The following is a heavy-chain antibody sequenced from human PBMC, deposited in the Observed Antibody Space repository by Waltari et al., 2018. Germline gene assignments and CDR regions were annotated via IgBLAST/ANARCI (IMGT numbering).Heavy chain of an antibody. J-gene: IGHJ4*02. CDR3: ARGPNIAARPYHFDY. D-gene: IGHD6-6*01. CDR1: GGSFSGYY. V-gene: IGHV4-34*01. CDR2: INHIEST. Sequence: QVQLQQWGAGLLKPSETLSLTCAVYGGSFSGYYWSWIRQPPGKGLEWIGEINHIESTNDNPALKSRVTISVDTSKNQFSLKLSSVTAADTAVYYCARGPNIAARPYHFDYWGQGTLVTVSS.